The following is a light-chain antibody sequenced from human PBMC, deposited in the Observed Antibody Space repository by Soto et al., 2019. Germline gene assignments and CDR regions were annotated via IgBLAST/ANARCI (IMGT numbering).Light chain of an antibody. J-gene: IGKJ4*01. CDR2: GAS. Sequence: EIVLTQSPGTLSLSPGERATLSCRASQSVSNNYLAWYQQKPGQAPRLLISGASSRATGIPDRFNGSGTGTDFTLTISRLEPEDFAVYYCQQYGSSPLTFGGGTKVEIK. V-gene: IGKV3-20*01. CDR1: QSVSNNY. CDR3: QQYGSSPLT.